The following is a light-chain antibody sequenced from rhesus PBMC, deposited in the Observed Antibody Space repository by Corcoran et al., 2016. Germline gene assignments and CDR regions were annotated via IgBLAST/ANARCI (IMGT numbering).Light chain of an antibody. CDR2: KAS. CDR1: ENVNNY. J-gene: IGKJ2*01. Sequence: DIQMTQSPSSLSASVGDRVTITCRTSENVNNYLNWYQQKPGKPPKLLIYKASTLQSGVPSRFSGSGSGTDYTFTISSLQSEDVATYYCQHNYGTPYSFGQGTKVEIK. V-gene: IGKV1-74*01. CDR3: QHNYGTPYS.